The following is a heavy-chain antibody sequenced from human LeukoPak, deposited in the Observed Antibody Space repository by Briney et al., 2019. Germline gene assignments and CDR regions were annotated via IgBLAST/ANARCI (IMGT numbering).Heavy chain of an antibody. J-gene: IGHJ6*02. CDR2: INHNGNVN. Sequence: GGSLRLSCAASGFIFSQYSMNWARQAPGKGLEWVASINHNGNVNYYVDSVKGRFTISRDNAKNSLYLKMSNLRAEDTAVYFCARGGGLDVWGQGATVTVSS. D-gene: IGHD3-16*01. V-gene: IGHV3-7*03. CDR3: ARGGGLDV. CDR1: GFIFSQYS.